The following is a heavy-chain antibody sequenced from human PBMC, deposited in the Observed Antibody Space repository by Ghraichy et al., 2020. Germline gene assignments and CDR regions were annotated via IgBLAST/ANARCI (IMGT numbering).Heavy chain of an antibody. Sequence: GESLNISCQASGYTFSKYWIVWVRQMPGKGLEWMGIIYPDDFDTRYSPSFQGQVTISADKSTSTAYLQWRTLQSSDTAMYYCARHLQQPSHYFFYGVDVWGQGTTVTVS. J-gene: IGHJ6*02. CDR2: IYPDDFDT. CDR3: ARHLQQPSHYFFYGVDV. D-gene: IGHD6-13*01. CDR1: GYTFSKYW. V-gene: IGHV5-51*01.